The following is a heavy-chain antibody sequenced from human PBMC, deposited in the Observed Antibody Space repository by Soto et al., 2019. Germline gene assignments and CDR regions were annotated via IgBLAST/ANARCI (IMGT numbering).Heavy chain of an antibody. CDR1: GGSISSSSYY. D-gene: IGHD4-4*01. V-gene: IGHV4-39*01. CDR2: LYYSAST. Sequence: QLQLQESGPGLVKSSETLSLTCTISGGSISSSSYYWGWIRQPPGKGLEWIGSLYYSASTYYNPSLKSRVTISADTSKNRLSLKLSSVTAADTAVYYCARHGGGGFRGGNYFDPWGHGTLVTVSS. CDR3: ARHGGGGFRGGNYFDP. J-gene: IGHJ5*02.